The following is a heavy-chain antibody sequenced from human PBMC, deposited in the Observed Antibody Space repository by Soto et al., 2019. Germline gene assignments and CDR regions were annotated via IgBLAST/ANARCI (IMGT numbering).Heavy chain of an antibody. D-gene: IGHD2-15*01. CDR3: ARAPRVANWFDP. CDR1: GGSISSGGYS. CDR2: IYHSGST. J-gene: IGHJ5*02. Sequence: KPSETLSLTCAVSGGSISSGGYSWSWIRQPPGKGLEWIGYIYHSGSTYYNPSLKSRVTISVDRSKNQFSLKLSSVTAADTAVYYCARAPRVANWFDPWGQGTLVTVSS. V-gene: IGHV4-30-2*01.